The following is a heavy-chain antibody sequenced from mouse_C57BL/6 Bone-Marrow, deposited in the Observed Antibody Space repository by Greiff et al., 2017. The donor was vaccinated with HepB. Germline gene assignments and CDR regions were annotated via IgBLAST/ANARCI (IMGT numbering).Heavy chain of an antibody. V-gene: IGHV1-58*01. CDR2: IYIGNGYT. CDR3: ARRDSGGSSPWWYFDV. J-gene: IGHJ1*03. D-gene: IGHD1-1*01. Sequence: EVKLQESGAELVRPGSSVKMSCKTSGYTFTSYGINWVKQRPGQGLEWIGYIYIGNGYTEYNEKFKGKATLTSDTSSSTAYMQLSSLTSEDSAIYFCARRDSGGSSPWWYFDVWGTGTTVTVSS. CDR1: GYTFTSYG.